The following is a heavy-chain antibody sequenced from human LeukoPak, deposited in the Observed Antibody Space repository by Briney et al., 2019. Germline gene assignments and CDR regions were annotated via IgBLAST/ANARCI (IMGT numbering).Heavy chain of an antibody. CDR3: AREYSTSSEGDYFDY. CDR1: GASITTYY. Sequence: SETLSLTRTVSGASITTYYWTWIRQPPGKGLEWIGYIYHSGSTNYNPSLKSRVTISLDTSRNQFSLRLSSVTAADTAVFCAREYSTSSEGDYFDYWGQGSLVTVSS. J-gene: IGHJ4*02. CDR2: IYHSGST. D-gene: IGHD6-6*01. V-gene: IGHV4-59*01.